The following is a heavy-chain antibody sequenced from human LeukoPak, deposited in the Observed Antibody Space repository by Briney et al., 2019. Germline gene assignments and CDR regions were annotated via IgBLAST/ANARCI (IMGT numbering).Heavy chain of an antibody. Sequence: KPSETLSLTCTVSGGSISIGGYYWSWIRQHPGKGLEWIGYIYYSGSTYYNPSLKSRVTISVDTSKNQFSLKLSSVTAADTAVYYCARTPHDILTGYYYFDYWGQGTLVTVSS. CDR2: IYYSGST. J-gene: IGHJ4*02. CDR1: GGSISIGGYY. CDR3: ARTPHDILTGYYYFDY. V-gene: IGHV4-31*03. D-gene: IGHD3-9*01.